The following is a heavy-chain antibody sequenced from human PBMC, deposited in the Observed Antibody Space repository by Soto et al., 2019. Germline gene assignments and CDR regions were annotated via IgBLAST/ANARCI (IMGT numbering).Heavy chain of an antibody. J-gene: IGHJ4*02. D-gene: IGHD4-17*01. CDR3: ARDPGTVTTGYYFDY. V-gene: IGHV3-33*01. CDR2: IWYDGSQK. CDR1: GFSGYG. Sequence: QVQLVESGGGVVQPGRSLRLSCAASGFSGYGMHWVRQAPGKGLEWQAVIWYDGSQKYYADSVKGRFTISRDDSKNTVYLQMDSLRVEDTAVYYCARDPGTVTTGYYFDYWGQGTLVTVSS.